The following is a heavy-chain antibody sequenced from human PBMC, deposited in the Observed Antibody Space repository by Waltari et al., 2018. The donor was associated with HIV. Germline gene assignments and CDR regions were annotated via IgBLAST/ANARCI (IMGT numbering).Heavy chain of an antibody. CDR3: AKGMYANQVYFGH. Sequence: EVQLVQSGAVVKTPGESVTTSCKAPGYSLTTYWIGWVGQMPGKGLEWMGVIYPGDSDTRYSTSFQGQVTISADKSISTAYLQWSSLKAYDTAMYYCAKGMYANQVYFGHWGQGTLVTVSA. V-gene: IGHV5-51*03. CDR2: IYPGDSDT. J-gene: IGHJ4*02. D-gene: IGHD2-8*01. CDR1: GYSLTTYW.